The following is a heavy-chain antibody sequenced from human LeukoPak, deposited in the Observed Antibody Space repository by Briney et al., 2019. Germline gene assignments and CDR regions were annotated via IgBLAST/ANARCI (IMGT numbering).Heavy chain of an antibody. Sequence: ASVKVSCKASGYTFSNYGISWVRQAPGLGLEWMGWTSYNGNTNYAQKFQDRVTMTTDTSTTTAYMELRSLESDDTAVYYCARHSGSGWQALGYWGQGTLVSVSS. D-gene: IGHD6-19*01. V-gene: IGHV1-18*04. J-gene: IGHJ4*02. CDR1: GYTFSNYG. CDR2: TSYNGNT. CDR3: ARHSGSGWQALGY.